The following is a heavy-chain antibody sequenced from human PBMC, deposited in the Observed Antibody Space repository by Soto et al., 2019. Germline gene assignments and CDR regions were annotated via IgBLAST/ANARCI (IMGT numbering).Heavy chain of an antibody. CDR3: ARRVATTIDY. D-gene: IGHD5-12*01. CDR2: IYYSGST. J-gene: IGHJ4*02. Sequence: QVRLQESGPGLVKPSETLSLTCTVSGGSISSYYWNWIRQSPGMRLEWIGYIYYSGSTNYNPSLKSRVTISLDTSKNQFSLNLSSVTAADTADYYCARRVATTIDYWGQGTLVTVSS. V-gene: IGHV4-59*01. CDR1: GGSISSYY.